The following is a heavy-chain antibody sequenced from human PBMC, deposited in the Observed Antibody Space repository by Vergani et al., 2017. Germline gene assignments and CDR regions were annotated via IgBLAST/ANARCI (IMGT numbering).Heavy chain of an antibody. J-gene: IGHJ5*02. D-gene: IGHD5-12*01. CDR2: TWYDGNNK. Sequence: QVQLVESGGGVVQPGRSLRLSCAASGFTFNQYGMHWVRQAPGKGLEWVAVTWYDGNNKQYADSVKGRFTISRDNSKSTMYLQMNSLRDEDTGVYYCARDVRLIYSRFDPWGQGTLVTVSS. V-gene: IGHV3-33*01. CDR3: ARDVRLIYSRFDP. CDR1: GFTFNQYG.